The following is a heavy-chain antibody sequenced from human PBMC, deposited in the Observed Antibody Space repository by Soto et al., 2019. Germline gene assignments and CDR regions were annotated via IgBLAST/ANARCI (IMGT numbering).Heavy chain of an antibody. CDR1: GYTFTNHA. CDR3: AREMVRAVGSEY. V-gene: IGHV1-18*01. Sequence: ASVKVSFKASGYTFTNHAISWVRQAPGQGLEWMGWISTYNGNTKYAQKLQGRVTMTTDTSTSTAYMELRSLRSDDTAVFYCAREMVRAVGSEYWGQGTLVTVSS. D-gene: IGHD3-10*01. J-gene: IGHJ4*02. CDR2: ISTYNGNT.